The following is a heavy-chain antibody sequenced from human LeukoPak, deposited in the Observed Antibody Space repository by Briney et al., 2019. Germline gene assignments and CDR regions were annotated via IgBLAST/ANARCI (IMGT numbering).Heavy chain of an antibody. Sequence: AGGALRLSCAASGFTFSSYSMNWVRQAPGKGLEWVSSISSSSSYIYYADSVKGRFTISRDNAKKSLYLQMNSLRAEDTAVYYCARAGDYYASSGSQGAYYYYGMDVWGQGTTVTVSS. CDR1: GFTFSSYS. J-gene: IGHJ6*02. V-gene: IGHV3-21*01. CDR3: ARAGDYYASSGSQGAYYYYGMDV. D-gene: IGHD3-22*01. CDR2: ISSSSSYI.